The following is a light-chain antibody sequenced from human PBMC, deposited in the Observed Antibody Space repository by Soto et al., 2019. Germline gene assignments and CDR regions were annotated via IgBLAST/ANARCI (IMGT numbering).Light chain of an antibody. V-gene: IGKV3-20*01. CDR1: QSVSSDY. J-gene: IGKJ5*01. CDR3: QQYGGSPRT. CDR2: RAS. Sequence: EIVLTQSPGTLSLYLGERATLSFRASQSVSSDYVAWYRQKPGQVPTVLIYRASTRATGIPDRFSGSGSGTDFTLTISRVEPEDFAVYYCQQYGGSPRTFGQGTRLEIK.